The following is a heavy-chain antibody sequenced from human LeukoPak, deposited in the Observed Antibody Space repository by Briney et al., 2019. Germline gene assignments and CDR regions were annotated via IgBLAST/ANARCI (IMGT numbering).Heavy chain of an antibody. D-gene: IGHD6-6*01. CDR2: ISGSGDST. Sequence: GGSLRLSCAGSGFTFSSYAMSWVRQAPGKGLDWVSAISGSGDSTYYADSVKGRFTISRDNSKSTLYLQMNSLRAEDTAVYYCAKSSSSPRLFDYWGQGTLVTVSS. V-gene: IGHV3-23*01. J-gene: IGHJ4*02. CDR1: GFTFSSYA. CDR3: AKSSSSPRLFDY.